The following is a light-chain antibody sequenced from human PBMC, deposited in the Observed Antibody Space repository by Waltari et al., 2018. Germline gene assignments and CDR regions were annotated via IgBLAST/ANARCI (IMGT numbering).Light chain of an antibody. V-gene: IGLV2-11*01. CDR1: SSDVGGYNY. Sequence: QSALTQPRSVSGSPGQSVTISCPGTSSDVGGYNYVSWYQQRPGKAPTLIIYDVDKRPSGVPGRFSGSKSDNTASLTISGLQTEDEADYYCSSYAKTLIVVFGGGTKLTVL. J-gene: IGLJ2*01. CDR2: DVD. CDR3: SSYAKTLIVV.